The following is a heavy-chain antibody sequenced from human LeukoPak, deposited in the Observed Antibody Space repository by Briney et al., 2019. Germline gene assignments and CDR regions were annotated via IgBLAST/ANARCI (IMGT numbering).Heavy chain of an antibody. CDR1: GYTFTGYF. V-gene: IGHV1-2*02. J-gene: IGHJ4*02. CDR3: ASSRFLEWLYLFDY. CDR2: IKTNSGGT. D-gene: IGHD3-3*01. Sequence: ASVKVSCKASGYTFTGYFMHWVRQAPGHGVEWMGWIKTNSGGTKYAQKFQGRVTMTRDTSISTAYMELTRLRSDDTAVYFCASSRFLEWLYLFDYWGQGTLVTVSS.